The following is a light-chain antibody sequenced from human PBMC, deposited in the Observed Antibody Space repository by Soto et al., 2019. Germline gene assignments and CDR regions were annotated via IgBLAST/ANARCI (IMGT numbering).Light chain of an antibody. CDR3: QQLDSYPLT. CDR1: QGISSY. V-gene: IGKV1-9*01. CDR2: AAS. Sequence: IQLTQSPSSLSASVGDRVTITCRASQGISSYLAWYQQKPGKAPKLLIYAASTLQSGVPSRFSGSGSETDFTLTISSLQPEDFATYNCQQLDSYPLTFGPGTKVDLK. J-gene: IGKJ3*01.